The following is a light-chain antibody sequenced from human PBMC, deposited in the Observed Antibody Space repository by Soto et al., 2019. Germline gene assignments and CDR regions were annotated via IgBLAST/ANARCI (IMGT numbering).Light chain of an antibody. Sequence: DIQMTQSPSSLSASVGDRVTITCRASQSISTYLNWYHQKPGKAPDLLIYAASSLKSGVPSRFSGSGSGTHFTLTITGLQPADFATYYCQQNFRIPINFGQGTRLEIK. CDR3: QQNFRIPIN. CDR2: AAS. V-gene: IGKV1-39*01. J-gene: IGKJ5*01. CDR1: QSISTY.